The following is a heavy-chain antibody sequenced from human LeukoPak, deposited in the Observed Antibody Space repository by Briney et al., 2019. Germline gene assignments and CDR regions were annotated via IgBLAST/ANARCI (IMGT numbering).Heavy chain of an antibody. V-gene: IGHV3-30*18. D-gene: IGHD6-19*01. CDR3: AKVKEMYSSGSYYFDY. Sequence: GGSLRLSCAASGLTFSNYGMHWVRQAPGKGLEWVAVIPYDGFNPYYADSVKGRFTISRDNSKNTLWLQMNSLRAEDTAVYYCAKVKEMYSSGSYYFDYWGQGTLVTVSS. CDR2: IPYDGFNP. CDR1: GLTFSNYG. J-gene: IGHJ4*02.